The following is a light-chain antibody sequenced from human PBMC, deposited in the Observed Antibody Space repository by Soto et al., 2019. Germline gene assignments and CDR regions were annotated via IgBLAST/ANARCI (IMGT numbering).Light chain of an antibody. CDR3: CSYAGSSTFV. Sequence: QSVLAQPASVSGSPGQSITIPCTGTSSDVGNYDLVSWYQRHPGKAPKVMIHEVNKRPSGVSIRSSGSKSGSTASLTISGLQAEDEAEYYCCSYAGSSTFVFGTGTKVTVL. CDR2: EVN. J-gene: IGLJ1*01. CDR1: SSDVGNYDL. V-gene: IGLV2-23*02.